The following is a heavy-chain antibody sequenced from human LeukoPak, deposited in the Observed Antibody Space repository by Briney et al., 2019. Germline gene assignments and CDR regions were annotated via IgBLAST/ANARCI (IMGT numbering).Heavy chain of an antibody. V-gene: IGHV1-18*01. D-gene: IGHD3-10*01. CDR3: ARKTYYYGSGSDSPYYYYYGMDV. Sequence: GASVKVSCKASGYTFPIYGISWVRQAPGQGLEWMGWISAYNGNTNYAQKLQGRVTMTTDTSTSTAYMELRSLRSDDTAVYYCARKTYYYGSGSDSPYYYYYGMDVWGQGTTVTVSS. J-gene: IGHJ6*02. CDR2: ISAYNGNT. CDR1: GYTFPIYG.